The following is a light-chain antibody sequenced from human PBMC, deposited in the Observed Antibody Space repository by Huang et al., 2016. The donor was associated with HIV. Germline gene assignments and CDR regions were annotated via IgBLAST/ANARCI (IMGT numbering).Light chain of an antibody. CDR3: QQYYQNPQT. CDR1: QSLLYSLNTKNY. V-gene: IGKV4-1*01. J-gene: IGKJ5*01. CDR2: WAR. Sequence: DIVMTQSPDSLSVSPGERATIDCKSSQSLLYSLNTKNYLAWFQQKPGRPPKLLLYWARTRESGIPERLRGSGAGTDFTLTINNLQPEDVATYYCQQYYQNPQTFGQGT.